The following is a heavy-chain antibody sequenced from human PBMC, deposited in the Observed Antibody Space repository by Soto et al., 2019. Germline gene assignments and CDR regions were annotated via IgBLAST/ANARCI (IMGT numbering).Heavy chain of an antibody. CDR2: INAHSGGT. CDR3: AKDLTRQLAYWLDP. V-gene: IGHV1-2*02. Sequence: GASVKVSCKASGFSFPGYYIHWLRQAPGQGLEWMGWINAHSGGTEYAQKFQGRVTLTRDTSIATAYLTLTSLTSDDTALYYCAKDLTRQLAYWLDPWGQGTQVTVSS. D-gene: IGHD6-6*01. J-gene: IGHJ5*02. CDR1: GFSFPGYY.